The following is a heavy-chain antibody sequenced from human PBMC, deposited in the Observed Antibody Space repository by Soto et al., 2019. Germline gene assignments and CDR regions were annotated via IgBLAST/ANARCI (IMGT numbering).Heavy chain of an antibody. J-gene: IGHJ4*02. V-gene: IGHV3-23*01. Sequence: EVQLLESGGGLVQPGGSLRLSCAASGFTFSSYAMSWVRQAPGKGLEWVAAISGSGGRTYYADSVKGRYTISRDNSKNTLDLQMNSVRAEDTAVYYCAKVDAGDYGDYFTLPHFGYRGQGTLVTRSS. CDR1: GFTFSSYA. CDR2: ISGSGGRT. D-gene: IGHD4-17*01. CDR3: AKVDAGDYGDYFTLPHFGY.